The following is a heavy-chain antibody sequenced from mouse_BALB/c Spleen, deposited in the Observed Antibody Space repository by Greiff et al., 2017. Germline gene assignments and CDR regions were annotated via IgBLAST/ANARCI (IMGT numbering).Heavy chain of an antibody. CDR3: TRESATNAMDY. D-gene: IGHD1-1*01. Sequence: EVQLVESGGGLVKPGGSLKLSCAASGFTFSSYTMAWVRQTPEKRLEWVATISSGGSYTYYPDSVKGRFTISRDNAKNTLYLQMSSLKSEDTAMYYCTRESATNAMDYWGQGTSVTVSS. J-gene: IGHJ4*01. CDR1: GFTFSSYT. V-gene: IGHV5-6-4*01. CDR2: ISSGGSYT.